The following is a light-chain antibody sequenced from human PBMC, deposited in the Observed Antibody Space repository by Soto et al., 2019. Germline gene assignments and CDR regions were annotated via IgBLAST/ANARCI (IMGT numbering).Light chain of an antibody. V-gene: IGKV1-39*01. J-gene: IGKJ1*01. CDR2: DAS. CDR1: QSISSY. Sequence: IQVIQSPSSLSAYVGDRVTITSRASQSISSYLNWYQQKPGKAPKLLIYDASALPRGVPSRFSGSGSGTDFTLTISSLQPEDFATYYCQQSYSTPPWTFGQRTKVDI. CDR3: QQSYSTPPWT.